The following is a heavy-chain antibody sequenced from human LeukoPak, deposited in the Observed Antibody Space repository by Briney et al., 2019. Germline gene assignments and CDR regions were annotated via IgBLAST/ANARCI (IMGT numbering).Heavy chain of an antibody. Sequence: PGGSLGLSCAASGFTFDDYAMHWVRQAPGKGLEWVSGISWISGSIGYADSVKGRFTISRDNSKNTLYLQMNSLRAEDTAVYYCARDGLAAAGTGYYYYMDVWGKGTTVTVSS. CDR1: GFTFDDYA. D-gene: IGHD6-13*01. CDR3: ARDGLAAAGTGYYYYMDV. J-gene: IGHJ6*03. CDR2: ISWISGSI. V-gene: IGHV3-9*01.